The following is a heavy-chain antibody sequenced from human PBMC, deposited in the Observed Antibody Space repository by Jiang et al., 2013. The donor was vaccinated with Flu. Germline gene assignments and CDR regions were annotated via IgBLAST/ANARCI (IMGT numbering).Heavy chain of an antibody. Sequence: LLKPSETLSLTCAVYGGSFSGYYWSWIRQPPGKGLEWIGEINHSGSTNYNPSLKSRVTISVDTSKNQFSLKLSSVTAADTAVYYCARTNLYYYEKWGQGTLVTVSS. CDR1: GGSFSGYY. D-gene: IGHD3-22*01. CDR2: INHSGST. V-gene: IGHV4-34*01. CDR3: ARTNLYYYEK. J-gene: IGHJ4*02.